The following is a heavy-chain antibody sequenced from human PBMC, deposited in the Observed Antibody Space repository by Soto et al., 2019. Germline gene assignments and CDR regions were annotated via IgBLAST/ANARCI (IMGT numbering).Heavy chain of an antibody. D-gene: IGHD5-18*01. Sequence: GGSLRLSCAASGFTFSSYSMNWVRQAPGKGLEWVSSISSSSSYICYADSVKGRFTISRDNAKNSLYLQMNSLRAEDTAVYYCARDQTAREIYYYYGMDVWGQGTTVTVSS. J-gene: IGHJ6*02. CDR1: GFTFSSYS. CDR2: ISSSSSYI. CDR3: ARDQTAREIYYYYGMDV. V-gene: IGHV3-21*01.